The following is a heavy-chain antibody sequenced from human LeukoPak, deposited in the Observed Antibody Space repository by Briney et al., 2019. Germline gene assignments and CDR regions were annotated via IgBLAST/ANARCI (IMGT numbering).Heavy chain of an antibody. CDR1: GFTVSINY. J-gene: IGHJ4*02. Sequence: GAYLRLSCSASGFTVSINYMSWVRQAPGKGLEGVSAIFSGGSTYYAGSVKGRFTIPRDNSKNTLYLQMTSLGAEATAVNYCARSRVSYLRPYYFACWGQGTLVTVSS. CDR3: ARSRVSYLRPYYFAC. CDR2: IFSGGST. V-gene: IGHV3-53*05. D-gene: IGHD1-26*01.